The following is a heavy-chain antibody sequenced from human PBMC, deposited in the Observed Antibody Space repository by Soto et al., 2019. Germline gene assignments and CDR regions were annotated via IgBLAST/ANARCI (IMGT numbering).Heavy chain of an antibody. CDR2: IYPGDSDT. V-gene: IGHV5-51*01. J-gene: IGHJ4*02. CDR1: GYMFTSYW. Sequence: GESLKISCKGSGYMFTSYWIGLLRQMPWKGLEWMGIIYPGDSDTRYSPSFQGQVTLSADKSISTAYMQWSSLRASDTAIYYCARHISDCGGDCPFEYWGQGAMVTVSS. D-gene: IGHD2-21*02. CDR3: ARHISDCGGDCPFEY.